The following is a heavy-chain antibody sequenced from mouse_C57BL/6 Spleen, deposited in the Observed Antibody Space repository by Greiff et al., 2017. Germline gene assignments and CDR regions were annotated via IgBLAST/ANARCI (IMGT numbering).Heavy chain of an antibody. CDR1: GYTFTSYG. J-gene: IGHJ2*01. CDR3: ARGYYYGSSYEGDY. Sequence: VQLQQSGAELARPGASVKLSCKASGYTFTSYGISWVKQRTGQGLEWIGEIYPRSGNTYYNEKFKGKATLTADKSSSTAYMELRSLTSEDSAVYFCARGYYYGSSYEGDYWGQGTTLTVSS. V-gene: IGHV1-81*01. CDR2: IYPRSGNT. D-gene: IGHD1-1*01.